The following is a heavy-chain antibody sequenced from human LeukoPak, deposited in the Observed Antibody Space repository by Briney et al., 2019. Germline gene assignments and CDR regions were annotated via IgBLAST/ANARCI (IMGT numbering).Heavy chain of an antibody. J-gene: IGHJ4*02. CDR2: MYYNGNT. V-gene: IGHV4-39*01. CDR1: GGSISSGFFY. CDR3: ARHYGP. Sequence: SETLSLTCTVSGGSISSGFFYCTWIRQHPGKGLEWIGSMYYNGNTYYNPSLKSRVTISVDTSKNQFSLKLNSVTATDTAVYYCARHYGPWGQGTLVTVSS. D-gene: IGHD3-10*01.